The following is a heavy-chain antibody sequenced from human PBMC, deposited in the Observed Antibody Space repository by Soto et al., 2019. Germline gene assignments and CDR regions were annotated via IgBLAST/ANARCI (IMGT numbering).Heavy chain of an antibody. D-gene: IGHD6-19*01. Sequence: ASVKVSCKASQYTFSNYYLHWVRQAPGQRPEWMGWINNGGGTIYAQEFQGRLTMTRDTSITTAYMELSRLSSDDTGFYYCATSSDSYPLLDYWGQAILVTVS. CDR1: QYTFSNYY. J-gene: IGHJ4*02. V-gene: IGHV1-2*02. CDR2: INNGGGT. CDR3: ATSSDSYPLLDY.